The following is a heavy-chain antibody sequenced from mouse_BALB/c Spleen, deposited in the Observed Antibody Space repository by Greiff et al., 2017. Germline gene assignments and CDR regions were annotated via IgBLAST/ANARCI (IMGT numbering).Heavy chain of an antibody. V-gene: IGHV1-62-2*01. J-gene: IGHJ4*01. CDR2: FYPGSGSI. D-gene: IGHD2-4*01. CDR1: GYTFTEYI. CDR3: ARHEDQGDDSYYYAMDY. Sequence: QVQLQQSGAGLVKPGASVKLSCKASGYTFTEYIIHWVKQRSGQGLEWIGWFYPGSGSIKYNEKFKDKATLTADKSSSTVYMELSRLTSEDSAVYFCARHEDQGDDSYYYAMDYWGQGTSVTVSS.